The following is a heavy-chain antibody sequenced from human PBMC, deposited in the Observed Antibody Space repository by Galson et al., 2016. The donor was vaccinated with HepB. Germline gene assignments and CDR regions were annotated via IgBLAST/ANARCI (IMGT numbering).Heavy chain of an antibody. CDR3: ATSLAVAGHWYFDL. J-gene: IGHJ2*01. V-gene: IGHV5-10-1*01. CDR1: GFTFSDYW. CDR2: IAPSDSYT. D-gene: IGHD6-19*01. Sequence: QSGAEVKKPGESLRISCKGSGFTFSDYWITWVRQMPGKGLEWMGRIAPSDSYTNYSPSFQGHVTISSDKSITTAYLQWTSLKASDTAIYYCATSLAVAGHWYFDLWGRGTLVTVSS.